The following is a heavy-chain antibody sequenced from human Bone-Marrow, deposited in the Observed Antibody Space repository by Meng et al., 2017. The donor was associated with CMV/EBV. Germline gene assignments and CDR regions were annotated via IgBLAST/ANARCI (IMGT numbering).Heavy chain of an antibody. CDR1: GFTFKTFT. Sequence: GALRLSCAASGFTFKTFTMSWVRQAPGKGLEWVAFIRYDGSNKYYADSVKGRFTISRDNSKNTLYLQMNSLRAEDTAVYYCAKGRFTMVRGVLDYWGQGTLVTVSS. D-gene: IGHD3-10*01. V-gene: IGHV3-30*02. CDR2: IRYDGSNK. CDR3: AKGRFTMVRGVLDY. J-gene: IGHJ4*02.